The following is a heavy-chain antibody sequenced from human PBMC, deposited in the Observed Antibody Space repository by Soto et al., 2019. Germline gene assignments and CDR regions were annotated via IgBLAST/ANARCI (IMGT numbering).Heavy chain of an antibody. CDR1: GYTFSSRA. Sequence: EVHLWESGGDLVQPGGSLRVSCVGSGYTFSSRAMSWVRQAPGKGLEWVSGIDGGGTTDYADSVKGRFTISRDNSQDTLYLQMNSLRDEDTAVYYFATLLGFSSGGSWYSHVADYWGQGTLVTVSS. D-gene: IGHD2-8*02. CDR2: IDGGGTT. CDR3: ATLLGFSSGGSWYSHVADY. J-gene: IGHJ4*02. V-gene: IGHV3-23*01.